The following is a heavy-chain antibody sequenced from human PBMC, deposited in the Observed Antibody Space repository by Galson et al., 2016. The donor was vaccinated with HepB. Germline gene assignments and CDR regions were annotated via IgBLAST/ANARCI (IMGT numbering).Heavy chain of an antibody. CDR1: GFSFSDYA. CDR3: AKNFATGQATYDT. D-gene: IGHD1-1*01. J-gene: IGHJ5*02. CDR2: ISGSGAHI. V-gene: IGHV3-23*01. Sequence: SLRLSCAASGFSFSDYAMTWVRQAPGKGLEWVSAISGSGAHIYYRNSVKGRFATSRDNSKNTVYLQMHSLTAEDTATYYCAKNFATGQATYDTWGQGTLVTVSS.